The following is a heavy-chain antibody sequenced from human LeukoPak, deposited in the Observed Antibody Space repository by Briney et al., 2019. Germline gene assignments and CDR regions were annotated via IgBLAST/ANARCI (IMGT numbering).Heavy chain of an antibody. V-gene: IGHV3-23*01. CDR1: GFTFSNYA. Sequence: PGGSLRLSCAASGFTFSNYAMNWVRQAPGKGLEWVSLISGSGATTNYADSVKGRFTISRDTPKNTLYLQMNSLRAEDTAVYYCAKAFTTITARFDDWGQGTPVTVSS. D-gene: IGHD6-6*01. CDR2: ISGSGATT. J-gene: IGHJ4*02. CDR3: AKAFTTITARFDD.